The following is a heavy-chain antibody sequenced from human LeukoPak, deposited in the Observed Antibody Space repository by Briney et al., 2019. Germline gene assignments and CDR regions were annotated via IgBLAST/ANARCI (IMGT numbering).Heavy chain of an antibody. CDR1: GGSFSGYY. CDR2: INHSGST. V-gene: IGHV4-34*01. J-gene: IGHJ5*02. Sequence: SETLSLTCAVYGGSFSGYYWSWIRQPPGKGLEWIGEINHSGSTNYNPSLKSRVIISVDTSKNQFSLKLSSVTAADTAVYYCARGGITMVRGVLWNWFDPWGQGTLVTVSS. CDR3: ARGGITMVRGVLWNWFDP. D-gene: IGHD3-10*01.